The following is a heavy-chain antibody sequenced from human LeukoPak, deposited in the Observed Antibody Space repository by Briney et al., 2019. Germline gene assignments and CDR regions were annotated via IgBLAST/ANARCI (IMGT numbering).Heavy chain of an antibody. D-gene: IGHD3-10*01. Sequence: GASVKVSCKASGGTFSSYAISWVRQAPGQGLEWMGRIIPILGIANYAQKFQGRVTITADKSTSTAYMELSSLRSEDTAVYYCARDRTTMVRGVTEFDYWGQGTLVTVSS. CDR3: ARDRTTMVRGVTEFDY. J-gene: IGHJ4*02. V-gene: IGHV1-69*04. CDR2: IIPILGIA. CDR1: GGTFSSYA.